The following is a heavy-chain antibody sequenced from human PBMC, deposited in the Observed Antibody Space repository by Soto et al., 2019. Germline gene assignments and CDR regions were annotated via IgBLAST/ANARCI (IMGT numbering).Heavy chain of an antibody. Sequence: GGSLRLSCAASGFTFSDYYMSWIRQAPGKGLEWVSYISSNGSTIYYADSVKGRFTISRDNSKNSLYLQMNSLRAEDTAVYYCAKDPAVTTLGWFDPWGQGTLVTVSS. CDR2: ISSNGSTI. CDR1: GFTFSDYY. D-gene: IGHD4-17*01. CDR3: AKDPAVTTLGWFDP. J-gene: IGHJ5*02. V-gene: IGHV3-11*04.